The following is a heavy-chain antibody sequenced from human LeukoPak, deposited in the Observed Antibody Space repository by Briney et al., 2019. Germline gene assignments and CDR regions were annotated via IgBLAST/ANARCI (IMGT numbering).Heavy chain of an antibody. CDR2: IIPIFGTA. CDR1: GGTFSSYA. D-gene: IGHD2-15*01. Sequence: SVKVSCKASGGTFSSYAISWVRQAPGQGLEWMGGIIPIFGTANYAQKFQGRVTITTDESTSTAYMELSSLRSEDTAVYYCARSPGLALNWYFDLWGRGTLVTVSS. V-gene: IGHV1-69*05. J-gene: IGHJ2*01. CDR3: ARSPGLALNWYFDL.